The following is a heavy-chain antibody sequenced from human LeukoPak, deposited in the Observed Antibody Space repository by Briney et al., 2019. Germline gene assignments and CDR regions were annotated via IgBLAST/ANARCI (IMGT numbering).Heavy chain of an antibody. J-gene: IGHJ6*02. CDR2: ISYDGNNN. D-gene: IGHD5-18*01. CDR3: AKYSSTTNYYYGMDI. V-gene: IGHV3-30*18. Sequence: GGSLRLSCAASGSTFSAYGIHWVRQAPGKGLEWVAVISYDGNNNYYADSVKGRFTISRDNSKNTLYLQMNSLRPEDSAVYYCAKYSSTTNYYYGMDIWGQGTTVTVS. CDR1: GSTFSAYG.